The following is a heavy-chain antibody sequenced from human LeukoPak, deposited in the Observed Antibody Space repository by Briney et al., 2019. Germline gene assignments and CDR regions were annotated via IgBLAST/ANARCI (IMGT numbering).Heavy chain of an antibody. D-gene: IGHD6-13*01. CDR3: ARERHSRIAAAGLYYFDY. V-gene: IGHV4-59*01. CDR2: IYYSGST. CDR1: GGSISSYY. J-gene: IGHJ4*02. Sequence: SETLSLTCTVSGGSISSYYWSWIRQPPGKGLEWIGYIYYSGSTNYNPSLKSRVTISVDTSKNQFSLKLSSVTAADTAVYYCARERHSRIAAAGLYYFDYWGQGTLVTVSS.